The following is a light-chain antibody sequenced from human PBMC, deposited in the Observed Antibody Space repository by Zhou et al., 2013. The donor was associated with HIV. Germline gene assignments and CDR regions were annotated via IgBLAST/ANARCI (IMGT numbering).Light chain of an antibody. J-gene: IGKJ2*01. CDR2: GAS. CDR1: QSVTNSY. Sequence: EIVLTQSPGTLSLSPGERVTLSCRASQSVTNSYLAWYQQKLGQPPRLLIYGASSRATGIPDRFSGSGSGTDFTLTISRLEPEDFAVYYCQQYGSSPPYTFGPGDQAGDQT. CDR3: QQYGSSPPYT. V-gene: IGKV3-20*01.